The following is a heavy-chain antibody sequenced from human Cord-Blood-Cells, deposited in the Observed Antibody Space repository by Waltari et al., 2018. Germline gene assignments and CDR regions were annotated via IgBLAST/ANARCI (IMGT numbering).Heavy chain of an antibody. CDR2: ISWNSGSI. D-gene: IGHD7-27*01. V-gene: IGHV3-9*01. Sequence: EVQLVESGGGLVQPGRSLRLSCAASGFTFDDYAMHWVRQAPGKGLEWVSGISWNSGSIGYADSVKGRITISRDNAKNSLYLQMNSLRAEDTALYYCAKEAPSRPKLGTSYYYYGMDVWGQGTTVTVSS. J-gene: IGHJ6*02. CDR3: AKEAPSRPKLGTSYYYYGMDV. CDR1: GFTFDDYA.